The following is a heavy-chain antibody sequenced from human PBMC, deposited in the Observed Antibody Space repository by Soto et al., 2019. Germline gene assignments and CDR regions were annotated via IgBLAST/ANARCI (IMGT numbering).Heavy chain of an antibody. Sequence: EVHLVESGEGLVQPGGSLRLSCVASGFRPSDYFMDWVRQAPGKGPECVARIKNKAEKDIKEYAASAKGRFIVSRDDSKNSLYLQMNSLNTEDTAIYFCVRDSLKWSFDHWGQGALVTVSS. V-gene: IGHV3-72*01. CDR3: VRDSLKWSFDH. CDR2: IKNKAEKDIK. D-gene: IGHD2-15*01. CDR1: GFRPSDYF. J-gene: IGHJ4*02.